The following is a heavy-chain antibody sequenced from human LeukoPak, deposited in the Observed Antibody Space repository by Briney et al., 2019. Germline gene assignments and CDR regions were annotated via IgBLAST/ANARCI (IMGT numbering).Heavy chain of an antibody. CDR1: GGSISSYY. Sequence: PSETLSLTCTVSGGSISSYYWSWIRQPPGKGLEWLGYIYYSGSTNYNPSLKSRVTISVDTSKNQFSLKLSSVTAADTAVYSCACALVGYYDKQLEFDPWGQGTLVTVSS. J-gene: IGHJ5*02. CDR3: ACALVGYYDKQLEFDP. D-gene: IGHD3-22*01. V-gene: IGHV4-59*01. CDR2: IYYSGST.